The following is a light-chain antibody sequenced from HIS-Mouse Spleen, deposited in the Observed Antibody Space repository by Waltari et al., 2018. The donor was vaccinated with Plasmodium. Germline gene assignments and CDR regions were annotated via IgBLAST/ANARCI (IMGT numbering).Light chain of an antibody. Sequence: SYELTQPPSVSVSPGQTASITCSGDNLGDKYACWYQQKPGQSPVLVIYQDSKLPSGIPERFSGSNSGNTATLTISGTQAMDEADYYCQAWDSSTAWVFGGGTKLTVL. CDR1: NLGDKY. J-gene: IGLJ2*01. CDR3: QAWDSSTAWV. V-gene: IGLV3-1*01. CDR2: QDS.